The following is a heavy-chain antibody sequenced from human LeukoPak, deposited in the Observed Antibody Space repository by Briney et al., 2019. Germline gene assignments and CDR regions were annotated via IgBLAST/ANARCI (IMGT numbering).Heavy chain of an antibody. CDR3: AKEGTDYDSSGTYFDY. J-gene: IGHJ4*02. Sequence: PGRSLRLSCAASGFTFSSYGMRWVRQAPGKGLEWVAVISYDGSNKYYADSVKGRFTISRDNSKNTLYPQMNSLRAEDTAVYYCAKEGTDYDSSGTYFDYWGQGTLVTVSS. V-gene: IGHV3-30*18. CDR2: ISYDGSNK. CDR1: GFTFSSYG. D-gene: IGHD3-22*01.